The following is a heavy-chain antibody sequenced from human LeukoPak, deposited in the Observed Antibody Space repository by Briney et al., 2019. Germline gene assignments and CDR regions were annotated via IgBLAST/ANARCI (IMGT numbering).Heavy chain of an antibody. CDR2: IYSSERT. CDR3: ARVCSASSCYGLGVIEY. V-gene: IGHV4-39*07. D-gene: IGHD2-2*01. Sequence: PDTLSLTCTVSGGSISSSGYYWGRLRQPPGKELEWITRIYSSERTYNNPSLKSRVTISVDTPKNQFSLKLSSLTAADTAVYYCARVCSASSCYGLGVIEYWGQGTLVTVSS. CDR1: GGSISSSGYY. J-gene: IGHJ4*02.